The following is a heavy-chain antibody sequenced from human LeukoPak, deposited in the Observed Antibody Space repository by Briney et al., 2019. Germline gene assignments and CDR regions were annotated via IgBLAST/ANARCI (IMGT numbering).Heavy chain of an antibody. CDR2: IYYSGST. Sequence: SETLSLTCTVSGGSISSSSYYWGWIRQPPGKGLEWIGSIYYSGSTYYNPSLKSRVTISVDTSKNQFSLKLSSVTAADTAVYYCASVRDSSGYYSRDMLFDHWGQGTLVTVSS. V-gene: IGHV4-39*07. CDR1: GGSISSSSYY. CDR3: ASVRDSSGYYSRDMLFDH. D-gene: IGHD3-22*01. J-gene: IGHJ4*02.